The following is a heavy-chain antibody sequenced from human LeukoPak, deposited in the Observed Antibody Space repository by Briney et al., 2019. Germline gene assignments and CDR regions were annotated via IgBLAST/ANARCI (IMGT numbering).Heavy chain of an antibody. J-gene: IGHJ6*02. CDR2: INTNTGNP. CDR3: ARGPYSGMDV. CDR1: GYTFTSNA. D-gene: IGHD4-11*01. V-gene: IGHV7-4-1*02. Sequence: RASVKVSCKAPGYTFTSNAMNWVRQAPGQGLEWMGWINTNTGNPTYSQGFTGRFVFSLDTSLSTAYLQISTLRAEDTAVYYCARGPYSGMDVWGQGTTVTVSS.